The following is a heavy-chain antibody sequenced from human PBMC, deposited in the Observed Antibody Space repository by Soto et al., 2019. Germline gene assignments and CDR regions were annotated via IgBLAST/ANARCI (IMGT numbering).Heavy chain of an antibody. Sequence: SVKVSCKASGGTFSSYAISWVRQAPGQGLEWMGGIIPIFGTANYAQKFQGRVTITADESTSTAYMELSSLRSEDTAVYYCARDIVKANYDLWSGYSDDDPPSTYGMDVWGQGTTVTVSS. D-gene: IGHD3-3*01. V-gene: IGHV1-69*13. CDR1: GGTFSSYA. CDR2: IIPIFGTA. CDR3: ARDIVKANYDLWSGYSDDDPPSTYGMDV. J-gene: IGHJ6*02.